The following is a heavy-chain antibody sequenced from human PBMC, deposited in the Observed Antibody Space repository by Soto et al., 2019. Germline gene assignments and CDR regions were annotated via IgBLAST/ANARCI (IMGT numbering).Heavy chain of an antibody. CDR2: IIPIFGTA. V-gene: IGHV1-69*13. CDR3: ARDLGHDSSGYHGRWFDP. Sequence: GASVKVSCKASGGTFSSYAISWVRQAPGQGLEWMGGIIPIFGTANYAQKFQGRVTITADESTSTAYMELSSLRSEDTAVYYCARDLGHDSSGYHGRWFDPWGQGTLVTVSS. J-gene: IGHJ5*02. CDR1: GGTFSSYA. D-gene: IGHD3-22*01.